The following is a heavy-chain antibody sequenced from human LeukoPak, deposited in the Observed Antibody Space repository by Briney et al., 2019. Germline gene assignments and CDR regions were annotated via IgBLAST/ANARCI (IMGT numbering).Heavy chain of an antibody. CDR3: AKDQKWELLPFDY. CDR1: GFTFSSYG. Sequence: GGSLRLSCAASGFTFSSYGMSWVRQAPGKGLEWVSAISGSGGSTYYADSVKGRFTISRDNSKNTLYLQMNSLRAEDTAVYYCAKDQKWELLPFDYWGQGTLVTVSS. V-gene: IGHV3-23*01. CDR2: ISGSGGST. J-gene: IGHJ4*02. D-gene: IGHD1-26*01.